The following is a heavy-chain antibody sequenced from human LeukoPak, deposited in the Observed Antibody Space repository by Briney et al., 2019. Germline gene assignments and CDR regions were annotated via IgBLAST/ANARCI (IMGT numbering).Heavy chain of an antibody. CDR2: IRYDGSNK. Sequence: AGGSLRLSCAASGFTFSSYGMHWVRQAPGKGLEWVAFIRYDGSNKYYADSVKGRFTISRDNSKNTLYLQMNSLRAEDTAVYYCAKDRSMYGDYGFLAGYWGQGTLVTVSS. CDR3: AKDRSMYGDYGFLAGY. D-gene: IGHD4-17*01. V-gene: IGHV3-30*02. J-gene: IGHJ4*02. CDR1: GFTFSSYG.